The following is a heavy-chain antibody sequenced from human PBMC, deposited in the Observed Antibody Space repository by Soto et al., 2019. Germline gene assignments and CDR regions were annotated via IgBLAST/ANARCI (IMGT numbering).Heavy chain of an antibody. J-gene: IGHJ6*01. V-gene: IGHV3-48*02. CDR1: GFNIVSHI. D-gene: IGHD2-2*01. Sequence: PGGFIRLPSESSGFNIVSHIINLVRQAPGRGLEWFQYISSSSSTIDYADSVKGRFTISRDNAKNSVYLQMNSLRDEDTAVYYCVRDCFSSTSCQRNYYYYALHFWGPGTTVT. CDR3: VRDCFSSTSCQRNYYYYALHF. CDR2: ISSSSSTI.